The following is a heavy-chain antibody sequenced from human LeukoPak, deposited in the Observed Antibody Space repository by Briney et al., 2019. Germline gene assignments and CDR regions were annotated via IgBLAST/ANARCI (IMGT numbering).Heavy chain of an antibody. V-gene: IGHV3-74*01. J-gene: IGHJ4*02. CDR2: ISSDGSDA. CDR1: GFIFSRYW. CDR3: ARSRDNVLDY. D-gene: IGHD1-1*01. Sequence: GGSLRLSCAASGFIFSRYWMYWVRQVPGKGLVWVSRISSDGSDASYADSVEGRFAISRDSARNTLYLQMNSLRAEDTAVYYCARSRDNVLDYWRQGTLVTVSS.